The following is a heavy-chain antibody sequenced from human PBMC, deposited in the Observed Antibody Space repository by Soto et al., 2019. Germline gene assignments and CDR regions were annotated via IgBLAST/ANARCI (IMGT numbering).Heavy chain of an antibody. CDR3: ARDSSGYDAFDI. J-gene: IGHJ3*02. CDR1: GFTFSSYG. CDR2: IWYDGSNK. V-gene: IGHV3-33*08. Sequence: GGSLRLSCAASGFTFSSYGMHWVRQAPGKGLEWVAVIWYDGSNKYYADSVKGRFTISRDNSKNTLYLQMNSLRAEDTAVYYCARDSSGYDAFDICGQGTMVTVSS. D-gene: IGHD5-12*01.